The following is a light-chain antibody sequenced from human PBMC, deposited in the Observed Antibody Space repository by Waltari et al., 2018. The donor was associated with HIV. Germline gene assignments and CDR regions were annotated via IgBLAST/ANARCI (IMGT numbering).Light chain of an antibody. CDR1: QTINNH. V-gene: IGKV1-39*01. CDR3: QHSRA. Sequence: DIQVTQSPSSVSASVGDRVTITCRASQTINNHLNWYQHKPGKAPKPLIYAASTLQSGVPSRFSGSGSGTDFTLTISSLQPEDFTTYFCQHSRAFGQGTKVEIK. CDR2: AAS. J-gene: IGKJ1*01.